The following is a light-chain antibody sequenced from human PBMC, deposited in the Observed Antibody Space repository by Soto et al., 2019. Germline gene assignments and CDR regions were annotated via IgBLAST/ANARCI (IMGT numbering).Light chain of an antibody. CDR1: QSISTY. CDR2: TAS. CDR3: QQYHSWPA. Sequence: DIQMTQSPSSLSASVGDRVTITCRASQSISTYVNWYQQKPGKAPNLLIYTASSLESGVPSRFSGSGSGTDFTLTITSLQSEDFAVYYCQQYHSWPAFGRGTKVELK. J-gene: IGKJ4*02. V-gene: IGKV1-39*01.